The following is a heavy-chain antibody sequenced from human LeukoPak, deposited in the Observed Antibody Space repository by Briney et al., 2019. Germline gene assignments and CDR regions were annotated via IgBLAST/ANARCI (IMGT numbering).Heavy chain of an antibody. CDR3: ARMTPSGYYYYGMDV. V-gene: IGHV3-53*01. D-gene: IGHD3-10*01. J-gene: IGHJ6*02. Sequence: GGSLRLSCAASGFTVSRKYMSWVRQAPGKGLEWVSVIYSDGNTYYTDSVKDRFTISRDNSKNTLYLQMNSLRAEDTAVYYCARMTPSGYYYYGMDVWGQGTTVTVSS. CDR2: IYSDGNT. CDR1: GFTVSRKY.